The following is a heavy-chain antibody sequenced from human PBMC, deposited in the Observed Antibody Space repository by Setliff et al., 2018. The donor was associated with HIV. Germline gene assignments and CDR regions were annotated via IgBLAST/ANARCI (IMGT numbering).Heavy chain of an antibody. Sequence: SVKVSCKASGGTLSNYAISWVRQAPGQGLEWMGGIIPILGTVDYAQKFQGRVTITADESTSTAYMELSYLRSEDTAVYYCALEHRLSSGYYLYYFDYWGQGTLVTVSS. D-gene: IGHD3-22*01. CDR2: IIPILGTV. CDR3: ALEHRLSSGYYLYYFDY. CDR1: GGTLSNYA. J-gene: IGHJ4*02. V-gene: IGHV1-69*13.